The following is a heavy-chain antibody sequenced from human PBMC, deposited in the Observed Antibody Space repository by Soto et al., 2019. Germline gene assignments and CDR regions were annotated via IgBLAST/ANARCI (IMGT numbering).Heavy chain of an antibody. CDR1: GGSISSYH. Sequence: SETLSLTCTVSGGSISSYHWSWIRQPPGKGLEWIGYIYYSGSTNYNPSLKSRVTISVDTSKNQFSLKLSSVTAADTAVYYCARDVGRGVRGVITDYYYMDVWGKGTTVTVSS. CDR3: ARDVGRGVRGVITDYYYMDV. CDR2: IYYSGST. J-gene: IGHJ6*03. V-gene: IGHV4-59*01. D-gene: IGHD3-10*01.